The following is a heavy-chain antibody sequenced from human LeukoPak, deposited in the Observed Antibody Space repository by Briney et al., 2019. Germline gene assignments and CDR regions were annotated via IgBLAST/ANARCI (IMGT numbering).Heavy chain of an antibody. CDR1: GGSISSSSYY. CDR2: IYYSGST. D-gene: IGHD6-13*01. V-gene: IGHV4-39*01. Sequence: NPSETLSLTCTVSGGSISSSSYYWGWIRQPPGKGLEWIGSIYYSGSTYYNPSLKSRVTISVDTSKNQFSLKLSSVTAADTAVYYCAGLQMGDSSSWYHYYYYGMDVWGQGTTVTVSS. J-gene: IGHJ6*02. CDR3: AGLQMGDSSSWYHYYYYGMDV.